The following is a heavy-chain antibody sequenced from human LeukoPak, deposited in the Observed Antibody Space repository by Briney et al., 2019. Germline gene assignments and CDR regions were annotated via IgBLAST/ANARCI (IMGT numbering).Heavy chain of an antibody. J-gene: IGHJ4*02. D-gene: IGHD2-15*01. CDR2: INPNSGGT. CDR1: GYTFTGYY. CDR3: ASILGYCSGGDCLDY. Sequence: ASVKVSCKASGYTFTGYYMHWVRQAPGQGLEWMGWINPNSGGTKYAQKFQGRVTMTRDTSISTAYMELSRLRSDDTAVYYCASILGYCSGGDCLDYWGQGTLVTVSS. V-gene: IGHV1-2*02.